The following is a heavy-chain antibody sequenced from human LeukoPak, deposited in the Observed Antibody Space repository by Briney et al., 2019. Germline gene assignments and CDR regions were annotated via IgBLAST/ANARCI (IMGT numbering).Heavy chain of an antibody. Sequence: SETLSLTCTVSGGSISSYYWSWIRQPAGKGLEWIGRIYTSGSTNCNPSLKSRVTMSVDTSKNQFSLKLSSVTAADTAVYYCAREGEKWELLRHDAFDIWGQGTMVTVSS. CDR2: IYTSGST. CDR1: GGSISSYY. CDR3: AREGEKWELLRHDAFDI. D-gene: IGHD1-26*01. J-gene: IGHJ3*02. V-gene: IGHV4-4*07.